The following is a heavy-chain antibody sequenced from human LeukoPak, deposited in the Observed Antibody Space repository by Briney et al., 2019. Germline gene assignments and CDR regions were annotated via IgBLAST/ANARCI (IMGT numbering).Heavy chain of an antibody. D-gene: IGHD3-10*01. V-gene: IGHV3-30*02. CDR2: IRYDGSNK. CDR3: AKETSRGVISQGGEGEQNHFDY. CDR1: GFTFSSYG. J-gene: IGHJ4*02. Sequence: PGGSLRLSCAASGFTFSSYGMHWVRQAPGKGLEWVAFIRYDGSNKYYADSVKGRFTISRDNSKNTLYLQMNSLRAEDTAVYYCAKETSRGVISQGGEGEQNHFDYWGQGTLVTVSS.